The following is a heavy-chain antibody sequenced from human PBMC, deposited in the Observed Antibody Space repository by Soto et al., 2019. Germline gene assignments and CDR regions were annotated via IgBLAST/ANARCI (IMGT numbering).Heavy chain of an antibody. CDR3: ARGEDAFFYYGLAV. Sequence: GASVKVSCKASGYIFNGYVISWVRQATGQGLEWMGWISPYNGHTEYSQSLQGRLTVTADTSTTTVYMELRSLRSDETAVYYCARGEDAFFYYGLAVWGQGITVTVSS. V-gene: IGHV1-18*04. CDR1: GYIFNGYV. J-gene: IGHJ6*02. CDR2: ISPYNGHT.